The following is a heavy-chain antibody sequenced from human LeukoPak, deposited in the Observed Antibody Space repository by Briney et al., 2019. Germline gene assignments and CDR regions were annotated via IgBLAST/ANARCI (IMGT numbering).Heavy chain of an antibody. J-gene: IGHJ6*02. CDR1: GGSISRYY. CDR2: INHSGST. CDR3: ARETITMVRGTWSSRFYYYGMDV. Sequence: SETLSLTCTVSGGSISRYYWSWIRQPPGKGLEWIGEINHSGSTNYNPSLKSRVTISVDTSKNQFSLKLSSVTAADTAVYYCARETITMVRGTWSSRFYYYGMDVWGQGTTVTVSS. D-gene: IGHD3-10*01. V-gene: IGHV4-34*01.